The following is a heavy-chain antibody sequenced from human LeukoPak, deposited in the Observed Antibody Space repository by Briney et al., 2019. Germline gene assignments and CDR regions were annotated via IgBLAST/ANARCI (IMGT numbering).Heavy chain of an antibody. V-gene: IGHV3-48*03. CDR3: AREIVVPAASFDY. Sequence: GGSLRLSCAASGFMFSSYEMNWVRQAPGKGLEWVSYIRSRGGTIYYADSVKGRFTISRDNAKNSLYLQMNSLRAEDTAVYYCAREIVVPAASFDYWGQGTLVTVSS. CDR2: IRSRGGTI. J-gene: IGHJ4*02. CDR1: GFMFSSYE. D-gene: IGHD2-2*01.